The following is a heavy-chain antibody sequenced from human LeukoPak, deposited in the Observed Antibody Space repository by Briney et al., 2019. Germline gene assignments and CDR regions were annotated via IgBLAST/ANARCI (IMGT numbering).Heavy chain of an antibody. CDR2: ITGSGDRT. J-gene: IGHJ4*02. CDR3: AKAWSSSYLDY. Sequence: PGGSLRLSCAASGFTFSSYAMRWVRQAPVKGLEWVPTITGSGDRTYYADSVKGRFTISRDNSKNTLYLQMNSLRAEDTAIYYCAKAWSSSYLDYWGQGTLVTVSS. V-gene: IGHV3-23*01. CDR1: GFTFSSYA. D-gene: IGHD3-3*01.